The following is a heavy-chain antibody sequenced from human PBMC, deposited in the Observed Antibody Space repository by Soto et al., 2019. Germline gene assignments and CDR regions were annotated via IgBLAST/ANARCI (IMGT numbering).Heavy chain of an antibody. Sequence: PVLSPKISCKASLYSLTSYSISCLRQMLGKGVELVGRIEPTGSNTNYTTSLQGHVTMSADKSIRTAYLQRSRLMASDTARQYCARRRTRRDFVMDVQGQGTTVTAAS. J-gene: IGHJ6*01. CDR3: ARRRTRRDFVMDV. D-gene: IGHD3-3*01. CDR1: LYSLTSYS. V-gene: IGHV5-10-1*01. CDR2: IEPTGSNT.